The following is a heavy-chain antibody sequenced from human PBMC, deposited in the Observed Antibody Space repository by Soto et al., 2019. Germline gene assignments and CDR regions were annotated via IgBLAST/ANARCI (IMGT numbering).Heavy chain of an antibody. CDR1: GFIFSSYD. CDR2: ITTTGDT. V-gene: IGHV3-13*01. J-gene: IGHJ6*02. Sequence: PGGSLRLSCAASGFIFSSYDVHWVRQAPGKGLEWVSVITTTGDTYYAASVKGRFTISRENAENSLYLQMNSLRAEDAAVYYCARGDPLKDGSYPYWPYYGMDAWRRGPTVTVSS. CDR3: ARGDPLKDGSYPYWPYYGMDA. D-gene: IGHD2-8*02.